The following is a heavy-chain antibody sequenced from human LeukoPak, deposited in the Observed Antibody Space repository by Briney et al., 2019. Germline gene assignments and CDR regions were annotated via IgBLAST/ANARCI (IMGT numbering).Heavy chain of an antibody. CDR3: TPYCSGGSCYFPNFDY. V-gene: IGHV3-23*01. CDR2: ISGSGGST. Sequence: PGGSLRLSCAASGFIFSSYAMSWVRQAPGKGLEWVSTISGSGGSTYYADSVKGRFTISRDNSKNTVYLQMNSLRAEDTAVYYCTPYCSGGSCYFPNFDYWGQGTLVTVSS. J-gene: IGHJ4*02. CDR1: GFIFSSYA. D-gene: IGHD2-15*01.